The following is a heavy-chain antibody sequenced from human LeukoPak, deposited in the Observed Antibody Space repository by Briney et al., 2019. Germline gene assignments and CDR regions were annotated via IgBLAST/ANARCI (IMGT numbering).Heavy chain of an antibody. CDR3: AKNLRDSSGYYPNTRSDY. J-gene: IGHJ4*02. Sequence: GGSLRLSCAASGFTFSSYGMHWVRQAPGKGLEWVALIRYDGSNKYYADSVKGRFTISRDNSKNTLYLQMNSLRAEDTAVYYCAKNLRDSSGYYPNTRSDYWGQGTLVTVSS. V-gene: IGHV3-30*02. CDR2: IRYDGSNK. CDR1: GFTFSSYG. D-gene: IGHD3-22*01.